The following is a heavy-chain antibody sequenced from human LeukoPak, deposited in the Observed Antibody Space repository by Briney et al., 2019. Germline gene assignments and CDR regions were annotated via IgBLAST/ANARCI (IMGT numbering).Heavy chain of an antibody. D-gene: IGHD3-10*01. J-gene: IGHJ3*02. CDR2: INHSGST. CDR1: GGSFSGYY. Sequence: SETLSLTCAVYGGSFSGYYWSWIRQPPGKGLEWIGEINHSGSTNYNPSLKSRVTISVDTSKNRFSLKLSSVTAADTAVYYCARDTTYYYGSGSYGAFDIWGQGTMVTVSS. V-gene: IGHV4-34*01. CDR3: ARDTTYYYGSGSYGAFDI.